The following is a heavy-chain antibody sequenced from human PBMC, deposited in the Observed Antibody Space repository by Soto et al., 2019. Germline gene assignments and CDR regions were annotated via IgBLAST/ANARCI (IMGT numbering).Heavy chain of an antibody. CDR3: ARDQSSTFKGGMDV. V-gene: IGHV3-33*01. Sequence: GGSLRLSCAASGFTFSSYGMHWVRQAPGKGLEWVAVIWYDGSNKYYADSVKGRFTISRDNSKNTLYLQMNSLRAEDAAIYYCARDQSSTFKGGMDVWGQGTMVTVSS. CDR1: GFTFSSYG. D-gene: IGHD6-13*01. J-gene: IGHJ6*02. CDR2: IWYDGSNK.